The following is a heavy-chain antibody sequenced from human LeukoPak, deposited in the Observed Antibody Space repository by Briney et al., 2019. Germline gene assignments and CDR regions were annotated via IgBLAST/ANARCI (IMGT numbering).Heavy chain of an antibody. CDR2: IRTKAYGGTT. J-gene: IGHJ4*02. Sequence: PGGSLGLSCTASGFTFGDYAMSWVRQPPGKGLEWVGFIRTKAYGGTTEYGASVKGRFTISRDDSKSIAYLQMNSLKTEGTAVYYCIGYSSGWYPFGFDYWGQGTLVTVSS. D-gene: IGHD6-19*01. V-gene: IGHV3-49*04. CDR1: GFTFGDYA. CDR3: IGYSSGWYPFGFDY.